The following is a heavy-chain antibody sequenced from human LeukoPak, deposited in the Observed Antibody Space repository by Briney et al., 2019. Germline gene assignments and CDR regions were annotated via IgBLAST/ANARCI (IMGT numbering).Heavy chain of an antibody. D-gene: IGHD3/OR15-3a*01. CDR3: AKGLGVASLIVDALDM. V-gene: IGHV3-9*03. CDR2: ITWNSGSV. Sequence: GGSLRLSCAASGFTFHDYAMHWVRQVPGKGLEWVSGITWNSGSVLYADSVRGRFTISRDNAKNSLYLQMNSLGPEDMAFYYCAKGLGVASLIVDALDMGGRGTMVTV. CDR1: GFTFHDYA. J-gene: IGHJ3*02.